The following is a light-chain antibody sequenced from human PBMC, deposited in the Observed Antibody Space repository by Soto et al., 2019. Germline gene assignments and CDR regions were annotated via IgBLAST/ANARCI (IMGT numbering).Light chain of an antibody. CDR2: GAS. Sequence: EIVLTQSPGTLSLSPGERATLSCRASQSISSPYLAWYQQKPGQAPRLLIDGASSRATGVPDRFSGSGSGTDFTLTISRLEPEDFAVYYCQQYNNWPPRATFGQGTRLEIK. J-gene: IGKJ5*01. V-gene: IGKV3-20*01. CDR1: QSISSPY. CDR3: QQYNNWPPRAT.